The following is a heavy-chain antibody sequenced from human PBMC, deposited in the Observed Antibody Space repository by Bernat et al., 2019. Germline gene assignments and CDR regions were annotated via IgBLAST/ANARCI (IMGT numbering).Heavy chain of an antibody. CDR1: GFTFSNAW. CDR2: IKSKTDGGTT. Sequence: EVQLVESGGGLVKPGGSLRLSCAASGFTFSNAWMSWVRQAPGKGLEWVGRIKSKTDGGTTDYAAPVKGRFTISRDDSKNTLYLQMNSLKTEDTAMYYCTTDPVAYGSGSYYRDYYYYGMDVWGQGTTVTVSS. CDR3: TTDPVAYGSGSYYRDYYYYGMDV. V-gene: IGHV3-15*01. D-gene: IGHD3-10*01. J-gene: IGHJ6*02.